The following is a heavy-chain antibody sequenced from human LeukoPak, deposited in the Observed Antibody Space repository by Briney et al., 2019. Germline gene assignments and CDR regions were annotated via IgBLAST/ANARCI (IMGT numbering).Heavy chain of an antibody. CDR3: VKSPMQIWTFDY. V-gene: IGHV3-64D*09. CDR2: ISNNGGST. CDR1: GFIFSNYA. Sequence: GGSLRLSCSASGFIFSNYAMHWVRQAPGKGLEYVSAISNNGGSTYYADSVKGRFTISRDNSKNTLYLQMSSLRTEDAAVYFCVKSPMQIWTFDYWGQGTLVTVSS. J-gene: IGHJ4*02. D-gene: IGHD5-18*01.